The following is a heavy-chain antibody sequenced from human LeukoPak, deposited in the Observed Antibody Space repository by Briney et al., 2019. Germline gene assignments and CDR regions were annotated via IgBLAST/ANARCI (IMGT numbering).Heavy chain of an antibody. J-gene: IGHJ4*02. V-gene: IGHV3-7*02. CDR1: GFTFSRYW. CDR3: ATSITMFDY. Sequence: GGSLRLSCAASGFTFSRYWMSWVRQAPGKGREWVANIKEDGTVKYYVESVKDRFAISRDNAKNSLYLQMNSLRAEDTAVYYCATSITMFDYWGQGTLVTVSS. D-gene: IGHD3-10*01. CDR2: IKEDGTVK.